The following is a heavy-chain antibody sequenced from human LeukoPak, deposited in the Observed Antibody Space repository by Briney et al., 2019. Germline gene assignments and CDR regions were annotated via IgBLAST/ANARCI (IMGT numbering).Heavy chain of an antibody. Sequence: GASVKVSCKVSGYTLTELSMHWVRQAPGKGLEWMGGFDPEDGETIYAQKFQGRVTMTEDTSTDTAYMELSSLRSEDTAVYYCAAVDGILRGELRGYYFDYWGQGTLVTVSS. CDR1: GYTLTELS. CDR3: AAVDGILRGELRGYYFDY. D-gene: IGHD1-26*01. V-gene: IGHV1-24*01. CDR2: FDPEDGET. J-gene: IGHJ4*02.